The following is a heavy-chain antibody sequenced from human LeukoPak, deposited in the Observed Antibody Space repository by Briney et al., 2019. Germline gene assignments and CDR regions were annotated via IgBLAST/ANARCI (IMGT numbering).Heavy chain of an antibody. CDR2: ISYDGSNK. J-gene: IGHJ6*02. V-gene: IGHV3-30-3*01. D-gene: IGHD2-2*01. Sequence: PGGSLRLSCGASGFTFSSYAMHWVRQAPGKGLEWVAVISYDGSNKYYADSVKGRFTISRDNSKNTLYLQMNSLRAEDTAVYYCAREYCSSTSCYSYYYYYYGMDVWGQGTTVTVSS. CDR1: GFTFSSYA. CDR3: AREYCSSTSCYSYYYYYYGMDV.